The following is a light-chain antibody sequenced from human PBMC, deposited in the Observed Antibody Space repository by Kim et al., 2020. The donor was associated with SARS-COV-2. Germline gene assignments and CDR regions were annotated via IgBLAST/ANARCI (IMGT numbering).Light chain of an antibody. Sequence: EIVMTQSPATLSVSPGESATLSCRASQSLSGNLAWYQHKPGQAPRLLIYGASFRAIDVPARFSGSGSGTEFTLTISSLQSEDFAVYYCQQYNDGRTFGQGTKVDIK. V-gene: IGKV3-15*01. J-gene: IGKJ1*01. CDR1: QSLSGN. CDR2: GAS. CDR3: QQYNDGRT.